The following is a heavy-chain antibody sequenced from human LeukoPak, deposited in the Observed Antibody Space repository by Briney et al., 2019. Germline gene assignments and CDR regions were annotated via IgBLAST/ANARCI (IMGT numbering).Heavy chain of an antibody. V-gene: IGHV3-74*01. CDR1: GFTFSSYW. Sequence: GGSLRLSCAASGFTFSSYWMHWVCQAPGKGLVWVSRINTDGSSTSYADSVKGRFTISRDNAKNTLYLQMNSLRAEDTAVYYCARVSTNWAGIDYFDYWGQGTLVTVSS. CDR2: INTDGSST. CDR3: ARVSTNWAGIDYFDY. D-gene: IGHD7-27*01. J-gene: IGHJ4*02.